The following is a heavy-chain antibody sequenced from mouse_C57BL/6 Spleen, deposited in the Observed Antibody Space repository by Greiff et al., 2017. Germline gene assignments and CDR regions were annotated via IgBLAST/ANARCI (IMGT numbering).Heavy chain of an antibody. CDR1: GFTFSDYY. Sequence: EVKVVESGGGLVQPGGSLKLSCAASGFTFSDYYMYWVRQTPEKRLEWVAYISNGGGSTYYPDTVKGRFTISRDNAKNTLFLQMTSLRSEDTAMYYCARGGFMDYWGQGTSVTVSS. CDR2: ISNGGGST. V-gene: IGHV5-12*03. D-gene: IGHD1-1*02. CDR3: ARGGFMDY. J-gene: IGHJ4*01.